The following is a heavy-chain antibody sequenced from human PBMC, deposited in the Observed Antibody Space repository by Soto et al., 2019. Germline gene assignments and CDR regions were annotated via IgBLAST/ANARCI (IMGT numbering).Heavy chain of an antibody. J-gene: IGHJ5*02. V-gene: IGHV1-69*01. CDR3: ASRVVVSNWFDP. CDR2: IIPIFGTA. Sequence: QVQLVQSGAEVKKPGSSVKVSCKASGGTFSSYAISWVRQAPGQGLEWMGGIIPIFGTANYAQKFQGRVTITADESASPDCMELSSLRSGDKAVYYCASRVVVSNWFDPWGQGILVTVSS. D-gene: IGHD3-22*01. CDR1: GGTFSSYA.